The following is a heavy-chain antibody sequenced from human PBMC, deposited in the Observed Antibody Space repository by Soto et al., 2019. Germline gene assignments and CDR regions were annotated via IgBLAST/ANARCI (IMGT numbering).Heavy chain of an antibody. D-gene: IGHD3-10*01. CDR3: ARVLTMVRGGSTFDP. CDR2: IIPILGIA. Sequence: QVQLVQSGAEVKKPGSSVKVSCKASGGTFSSYTISWVRQAPGQGLEWMGRIIPILGIANYAQKFQGRVTITADKPTSTAYMELSSLRSEDTAVYYCARVLTMVRGGSTFDPWGQGTLVTVSS. V-gene: IGHV1-69*02. CDR1: GGTFSSYT. J-gene: IGHJ5*02.